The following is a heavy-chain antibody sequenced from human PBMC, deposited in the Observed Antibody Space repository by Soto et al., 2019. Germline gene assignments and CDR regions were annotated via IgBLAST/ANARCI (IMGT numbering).Heavy chain of an antibody. CDR1: GFTFDSPYIHV. CDR3: VSWVSAHFDY. CDR2: ISSNGANT. J-gene: IGHJ4*01. V-gene: IGHV3-23*01. Sequence: GGSMRLPCASSGFTFDSPYIHVMSWVRPSPGKGPEWVSTISSNGANTHYAESVKGRFTIPKDASRNTVHLHMNSLRAEDTATYFCVSWVSAHFDYWGHGTPVTVSA. D-gene: IGHD2-8*01.